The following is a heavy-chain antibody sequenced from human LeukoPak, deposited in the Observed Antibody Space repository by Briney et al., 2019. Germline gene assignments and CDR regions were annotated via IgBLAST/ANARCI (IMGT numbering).Heavy chain of an antibody. D-gene: IGHD5-24*01. Sequence: PSETLSPTCTVSGASISSYHWSWIRQPPGKGLEWIGYMYNSGNTNYNPSLKSRVTMSLDTSKNQFSLKLSSVTAADTAIYYCARKDGDYWGQGTLVIVSS. J-gene: IGHJ4*02. CDR2: MYNSGNT. V-gene: IGHV4-59*01. CDR1: GASISSYH. CDR3: ARKDGDY.